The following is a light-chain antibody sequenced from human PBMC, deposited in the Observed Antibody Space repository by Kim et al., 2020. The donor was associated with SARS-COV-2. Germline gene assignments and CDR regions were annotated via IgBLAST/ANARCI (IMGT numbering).Light chain of an antibody. CDR2: EDN. CDR1: SGSIASKY. V-gene: IGLV6-57*03. Sequence: KTVTISCSRSSGSIASKYVQWYQRRPGSAPTTVIFEDNQRPSGVPDRFSGSIDSSSNSASLTISGLKTEDEADYYCQSYDSSNHVVFGGGTQLTVL. J-gene: IGLJ2*01. CDR3: QSYDSSNHVV.